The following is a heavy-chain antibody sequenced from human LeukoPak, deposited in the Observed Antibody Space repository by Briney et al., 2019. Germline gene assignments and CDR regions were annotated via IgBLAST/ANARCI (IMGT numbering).Heavy chain of an antibody. Sequence: ASVKVSCKASGTTFSIYAISWVRQAPGQGLEWMGRIIPNLGVTNYAQKLQGRVTIIADKATSTAYMELSRLRSDDTAVYYCARYCSGGSCYDYWGQGTLVTVSS. CDR3: ARYCSGGSCYDY. D-gene: IGHD2-15*01. J-gene: IGHJ4*02. V-gene: IGHV1-69*04. CDR1: GTTFSIYA. CDR2: IIPNLGVT.